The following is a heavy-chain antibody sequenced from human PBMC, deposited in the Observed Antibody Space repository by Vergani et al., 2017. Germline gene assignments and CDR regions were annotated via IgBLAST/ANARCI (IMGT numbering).Heavy chain of an antibody. J-gene: IGHJ6*02. D-gene: IGHD6-19*01. CDR3: ARAVKTARIRYSSGWYIGMDV. CDR1: GGSFSGYY. V-gene: IGHV4-34*01. CDR2: INHSGST. Sequence: QVQLQQWGAGLLKPSETLSLTCAVYGGSFSGYYWSWIRQPPGKGLEWIGEINHSGSTNYNPSLKSRVTISVDTSKNQFSLKLSSVTAADTAVYYCARAVKTARIRYSSGWYIGMDVWGQGTTVTVSS.